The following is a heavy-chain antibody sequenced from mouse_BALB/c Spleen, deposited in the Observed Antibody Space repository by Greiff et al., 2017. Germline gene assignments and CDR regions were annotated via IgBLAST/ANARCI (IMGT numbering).Heavy chain of an antibody. CDR3: ARGHISWFAY. J-gene: IGHJ3*01. Sequence: EVKLVESGGGLVKPGGSLKLSCAASGFTFSSYAMSWVRQTPEKRLEWVASISSGGSTYYPDSVKGRFTISRDNARNILYLQMSSLRSEDTAMYYCARGHISWFAYWGQGTLVTVSA. CDR2: ISSGGST. V-gene: IGHV5-6-5*01. CDR1: GFTFSSYA.